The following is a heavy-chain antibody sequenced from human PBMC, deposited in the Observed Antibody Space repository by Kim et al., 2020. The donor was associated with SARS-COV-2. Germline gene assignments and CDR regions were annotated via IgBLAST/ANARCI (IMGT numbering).Heavy chain of an antibody. Sequence: SETLSLTCTVSGGSISSSSYYWGWIRQPPGKGLEWIGSIYYSGSTYYNPSLKSRVTISVDTSKKQFFLKLSSVTAADTAVYYCARQPDYYGSEFDYWGQGTLVTVSS. CDR3: ARQPDYYGSEFDY. V-gene: IGHV4-39*01. D-gene: IGHD3-10*01. CDR1: GGSISSSSYY. CDR2: IYYSGST. J-gene: IGHJ4*02.